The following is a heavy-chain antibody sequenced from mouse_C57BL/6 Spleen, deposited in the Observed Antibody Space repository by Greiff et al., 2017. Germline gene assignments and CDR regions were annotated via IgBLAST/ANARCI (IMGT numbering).Heavy chain of an antibody. D-gene: IGHD3-3*01. CDR3: ARHRGQPYYYAMDY. Sequence: EVQLQQSGGGLVKPGGSLKLSCAASGFTFSSYTMSWVRQTPEKRLEWVATISGGGGNTYYPDSVKGRFTISRDNAKNTLYLQMSSLRSEDTALYYCARHRGQPYYYAMDYWGQGTSVTVSS. J-gene: IGHJ4*01. CDR1: GFTFSSYT. V-gene: IGHV5-9*01. CDR2: ISGGGGNT.